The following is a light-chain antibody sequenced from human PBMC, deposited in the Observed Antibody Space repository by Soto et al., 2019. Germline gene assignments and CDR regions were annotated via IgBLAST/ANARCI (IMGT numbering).Light chain of an antibody. CDR2: GTS. CDR1: QTISSNY. CDR3: QQYISWT. J-gene: IGKJ1*01. Sequence: DIVLTQSPGTLSVSPGERATLSCRASQTISSNYLAWYQQKPGQPPSLLIYGTSSRATGIPDRFRGSGSGTYFTLTISRLEPEDSAIYYCQQYISWTFGQGTKVEIK. V-gene: IGKV3-20*01.